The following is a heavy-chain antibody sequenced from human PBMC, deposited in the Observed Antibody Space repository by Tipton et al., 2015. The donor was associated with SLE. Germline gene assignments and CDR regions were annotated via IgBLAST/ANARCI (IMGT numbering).Heavy chain of an antibody. V-gene: IGHV5-10-1*04. CDR2: IDPSDSYS. CDR3: ARHGTRVYSSGWYAGEFDY. D-gene: IGHD6-19*01. Sequence: QSGAEVKKPGESLRISCRGSGYSFTTYWISWVRQMPGKGLEWMGRIDPSDSYSHYSPSFQGQVTISADKSISTAYLQWSSLKASDTAMYYCARHGTRVYSSGWYAGEFDYWGQGTLVTVSS. J-gene: IGHJ4*02. CDR1: GYSFTTYW.